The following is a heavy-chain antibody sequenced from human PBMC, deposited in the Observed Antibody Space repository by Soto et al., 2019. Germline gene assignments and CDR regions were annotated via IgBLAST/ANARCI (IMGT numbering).Heavy chain of an antibody. J-gene: IGHJ4*02. D-gene: IGHD1-1*01. Sequence: QVQLVEAGGGVVQPGRSLRLSCAASGFTFSSYGMHWVRQAPGKGLEWVAVISYDGSNKYYADSVKGRFTIYRDNSKNPLYLQMNSLRAEDTAVYYCAKDSNWNYPDYWGQGTLVTVSS. CDR3: AKDSNWNYPDY. V-gene: IGHV3-30*18. CDR1: GFTFSSYG. CDR2: ISYDGSNK.